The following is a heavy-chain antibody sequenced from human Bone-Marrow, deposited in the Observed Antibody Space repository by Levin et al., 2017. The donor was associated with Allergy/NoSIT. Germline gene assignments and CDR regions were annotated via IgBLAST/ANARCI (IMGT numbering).Heavy chain of an antibody. CDR2: IYYSGST. J-gene: IGHJ4*02. Sequence: AGGSLRLSCTVSGGSISSYYWSWIRQPPGKGLEWIGYIYYSGSTNYNPSLKSRVTISVDTSKNQFSLKLSSVTAADTAVYYCARGGGSYYFDYWGQGTLVTVSS. CDR1: GGSISSYY. CDR3: ARGGGSYYFDY. V-gene: IGHV4-59*01. D-gene: IGHD3-16*01.